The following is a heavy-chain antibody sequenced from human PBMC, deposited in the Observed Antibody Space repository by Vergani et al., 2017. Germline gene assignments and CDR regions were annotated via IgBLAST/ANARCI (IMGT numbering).Heavy chain of an antibody. CDR1: GFTFGDYA. CDR3: TRLPPPCLRYGNNLFDY. Sequence: EVQLVESGGGLVQPGRSLRLSCTASGFTFGDYAMSWVRQAPGRGLEWVGFLRSKAYGGTTEYAASVTGRFTISRDDSKSIAYLRMNSLKTEDTAVYYCTRLPPPCLRYGNNLFDYWGEGTLVSVSS. D-gene: IGHD5-24*01. CDR2: LRSKAYGGTT. J-gene: IGHJ4*02. V-gene: IGHV3-49*04.